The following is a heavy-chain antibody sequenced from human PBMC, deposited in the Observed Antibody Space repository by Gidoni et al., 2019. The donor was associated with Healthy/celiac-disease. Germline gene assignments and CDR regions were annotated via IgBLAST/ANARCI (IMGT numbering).Heavy chain of an antibody. V-gene: IGHV3-74*01. CDR1: GFTFSSYW. CDR3: ARGAAWLQFAHDY. J-gene: IGHJ4*02. Sequence: EVQLVESGGGLVQPGGSLRLSCAASGFTFSSYWMHWVRQAPGKGLIWVSRLNTDGSSTSYADYVKGRFTISRDNAKNTLYLQMNSLRVEDTAVYYCARGAAWLQFAHDYWGQGTLVTVSS. CDR2: LNTDGSST. D-gene: IGHD5-12*01.